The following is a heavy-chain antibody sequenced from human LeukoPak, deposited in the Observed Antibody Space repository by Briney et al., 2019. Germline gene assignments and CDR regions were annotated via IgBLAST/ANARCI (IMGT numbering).Heavy chain of an antibody. D-gene: IGHD3-3*01. Sequence: SVKVSCKASGGTFSSYAISWVRQAPGQGLEWMGGIIPIFGTANYAQKFQGRVTITADESTSTAYMELSSLRSEDTAVYYCAREFGDFWSGYYVNWFDPWGQGTLVTVSS. CDR2: IIPIFGTA. J-gene: IGHJ5*02. V-gene: IGHV1-69*13. CDR3: AREFGDFWSGYYVNWFDP. CDR1: GGTFSSYA.